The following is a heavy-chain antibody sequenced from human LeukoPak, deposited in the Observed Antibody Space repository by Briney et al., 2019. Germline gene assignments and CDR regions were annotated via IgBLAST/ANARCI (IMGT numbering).Heavy chain of an antibody. D-gene: IGHD3-3*01. V-gene: IGHV3-30*04. CDR1: GFTFSSYA. J-gene: IGHJ4*02. Sequence: GRSLRLSCAASGFTFSSYAMHWVRQPPGKGLEWLAFIKYDGSRTDYEDSVQGRFTVSRDNSKNTLYLEMNSLRAEDTAIYYRVKDTIFTVDPFDYWGQGTLVTVSS. CDR2: IKYDGSRT. CDR3: VKDTIFTVDPFDY.